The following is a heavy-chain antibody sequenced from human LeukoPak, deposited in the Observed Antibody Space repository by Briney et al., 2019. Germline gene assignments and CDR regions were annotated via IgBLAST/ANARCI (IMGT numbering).Heavy chain of an antibody. Sequence: GGSLRLSCAASGFTFSSYAMSWVRQAPGKGLEWVSAVITGGGARKYEDSVKGRFTISRDNSKNTLHLQMNSLRAEDTAVYYCARDLGPRWYFDLWGRGTLVTVSS. CDR1: GFTFSSYA. D-gene: IGHD3-16*01. J-gene: IGHJ2*01. CDR3: ARDLGPRWYFDL. CDR2: VITGGGAR. V-gene: IGHV3-23*01.